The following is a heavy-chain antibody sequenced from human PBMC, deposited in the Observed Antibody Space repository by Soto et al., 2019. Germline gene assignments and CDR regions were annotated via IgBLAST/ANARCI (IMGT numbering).Heavy chain of an antibody. CDR1: GYTFTSYA. D-gene: IGHD3-16*02. Sequence: QVQLVQSGAEEKKPGASVKVSCEASGYTFTSYAIHWVRQAPGQRLEWMGWINAGNGNTKYSQKFQGRVTITRDTSASTAYKELSSLRSEDTAVYYCARSAISPFGGLIGPFDYWGQGNLVIVSS. J-gene: IGHJ4*02. V-gene: IGHV1-3*05. CDR3: ARSAISPFGGLIGPFDY. CDR2: INAGNGNT.